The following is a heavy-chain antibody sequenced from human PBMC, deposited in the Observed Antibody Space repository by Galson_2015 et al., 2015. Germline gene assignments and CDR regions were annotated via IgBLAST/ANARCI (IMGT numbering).Heavy chain of an antibody. J-gene: IGHJ6*03. CDR3: SRGVTESYYYSYYMHV. D-gene: IGHD2-21*02. CDR1: GFSFSAFE. V-gene: IGHV3-48*03. Sequence: SLRLSCAASGFSFSAFEMNWVRQAPGKGLEWIAFISHRGTTIHLADSVKGRFSVSRDNGREILVLQMNRLRAEDTALYYCSRGVTESYYYSYYMHVCGRGTSVTVSS. CDR2: ISHRGTTI.